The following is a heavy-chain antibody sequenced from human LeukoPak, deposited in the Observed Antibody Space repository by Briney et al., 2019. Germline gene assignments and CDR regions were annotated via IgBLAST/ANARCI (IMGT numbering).Heavy chain of an antibody. Sequence: ASVKVSCKASGYTLTSYYMHWVRQAPGQGLEWMGIINPSGGSTSYAQKFQGRVTMTRDTSTSTVYMELSSLRSEDTAVYYCARDKKNYYDSSGYYAGEYFQHWGQGTLVTVSS. D-gene: IGHD3-22*01. CDR2: INPSGGST. J-gene: IGHJ1*01. V-gene: IGHV1-46*01. CDR1: GYTLTSYY. CDR3: ARDKKNYYDSSGYYAGEYFQH.